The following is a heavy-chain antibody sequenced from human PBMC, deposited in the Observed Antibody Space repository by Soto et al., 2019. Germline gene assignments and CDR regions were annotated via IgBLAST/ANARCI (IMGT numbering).Heavy chain of an antibody. CDR1: GYTFTSYA. CDR2: IKAVNGNT. V-gene: IGHV1-3*01. Sequence: QVQLVQSGAEGKKPGASVKGSCKASGYTFTSYAMHWVRPAPGQRLEWMGWIKAVNGNTKYSQKFQGRVTITRDTSASTAYMELSSLRAEDTAVYYCARDVGAADYWGQGTLVTVSS. CDR3: ARDVGAADY. J-gene: IGHJ4*02. D-gene: IGHD1-26*01.